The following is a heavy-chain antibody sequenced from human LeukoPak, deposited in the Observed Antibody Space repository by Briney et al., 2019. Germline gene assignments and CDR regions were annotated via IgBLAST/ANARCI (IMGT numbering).Heavy chain of an antibody. CDR2: ISGDGGRT. V-gene: IGHV3-43*02. D-gene: IGHD6-6*01. CDR1: GFTFYDYA. CDR3: AKEGSSGVY. J-gene: IGHJ4*02. Sequence: GGSLRLSCAASGFTFYDYAMHWVRQAPGKGLEWVSFISGDGGRTYYGDSVQGRFTISRDNSKNSLYLQMNRLRTEDTALYYCAKEGSSGVYWGQGTLVTVSS.